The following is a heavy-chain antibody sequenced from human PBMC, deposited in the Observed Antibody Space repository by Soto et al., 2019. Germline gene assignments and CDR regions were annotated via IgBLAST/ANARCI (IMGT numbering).Heavy chain of an antibody. CDR1: GFTFSDYY. CDR3: ARDSPGYYDILSGYYSGNRPDAFDI. Sequence: QVQLVESGGGLVKPGGSLRLSCAASGFTFSDYYMSWIRQAPGKGLEWVSYISSSSSYTNYADSVKGRFTISRDNAKNSLYLQMNSLRAEDPAVYYCARDSPGYYDILSGYYSGNRPDAFDIWGQGTMVTVSS. J-gene: IGHJ3*02. CDR2: ISSSSSYT. D-gene: IGHD3-9*01. V-gene: IGHV3-11*06.